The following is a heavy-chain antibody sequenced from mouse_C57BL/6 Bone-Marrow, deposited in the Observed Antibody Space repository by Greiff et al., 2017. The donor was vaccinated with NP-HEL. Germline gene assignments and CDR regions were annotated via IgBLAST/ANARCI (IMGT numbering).Heavy chain of an antibody. Sequence: VQLVESGPGLVAPSQSLSITCTVSGFSLTSYAISWVRQPPGKGLEWLGVIWTGGGTNYNSALKSRLSISKDNSKSQVFLKMNSLQTDDTARYYCARNGITTVVATPWYFDVGGTGTTVTVSS. D-gene: IGHD1-1*01. J-gene: IGHJ1*03. CDR1: GFSLTSYA. CDR3: ARNGITTVVATPWYFDV. V-gene: IGHV2-9-1*01. CDR2: IWTGGGT.